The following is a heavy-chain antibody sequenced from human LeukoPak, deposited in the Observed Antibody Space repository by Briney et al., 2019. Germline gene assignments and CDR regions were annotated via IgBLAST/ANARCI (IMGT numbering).Heavy chain of an antibody. J-gene: IGHJ4*02. CDR3: ASSYSSSSNFDY. Sequence: PGGALRLSCAASGFTFRSYWMSWVRQAPGKGLEWVANIKQDGSEKYYVDSVKGRWTISRDNAKDSLYLQMNSLTAEDTAVYYCASSYSSSSNFDYWGQGTLVTVSS. CDR1: GFTFRSYW. V-gene: IGHV3-7*01. D-gene: IGHD6-6*01. CDR2: IKQDGSEK.